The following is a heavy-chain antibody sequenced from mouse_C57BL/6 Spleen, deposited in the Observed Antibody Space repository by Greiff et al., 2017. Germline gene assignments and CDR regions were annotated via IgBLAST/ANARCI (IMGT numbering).Heavy chain of an antibody. CDR2: IYPRSGNT. D-gene: IGHD1-1*01. J-gene: IGHJ2*01. Sequence: VKLQESGAELARPGASVKLSCKASGYTFTSYGISWVKQRTGQGLEWIGEIYPRSGNTYYNEKFKGKATLTADKSSSTAYMELRSLTSEDSAVYFCALYYYGSSSYFDYWGQGTTLTVSS. CDR3: ALYYYGSSSYFDY. CDR1: GYTFTSYG. V-gene: IGHV1-81*01.